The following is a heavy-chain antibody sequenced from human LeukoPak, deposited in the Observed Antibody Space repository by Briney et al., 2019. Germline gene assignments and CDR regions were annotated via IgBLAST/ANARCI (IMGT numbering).Heavy chain of an antibody. CDR2: IYYSGST. D-gene: IGHD4-17*01. J-gene: IGHJ6*02. CDR3: AREVTTTVNYYYYYYGMDV. V-gene: IGHV4-30-4*01. Sequence: PSETLPLTCTVSGGSISSGDYYWNWIRQPPGKGLEWIGYIYYSGSTYYNPSLKSRVTISVDTSKNQFSLRLSSVTAADTAVYYCAREVTTTVNYYYYYYGMDVWGQGTTVTVSS. CDR1: GGSISSGDYY.